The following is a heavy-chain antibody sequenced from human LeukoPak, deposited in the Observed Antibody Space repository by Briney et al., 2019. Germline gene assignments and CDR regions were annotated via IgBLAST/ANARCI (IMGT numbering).Heavy chain of an antibody. CDR2: ITSRSSSI. J-gene: IGHJ4*02. D-gene: IGHD6-13*01. CDR1: GFTFSNYN. V-gene: IGHV3-48*02. Sequence: PGGSLRLSCAASGFTFSNYNMNWVRQAPGKGLEWVSYITSRSSSIYYADSVKGRFTISRDNAQNSLYLQMNSLRDEDTAVYYCAGEDRYSSSWYTVYWGQGTLVTVSS. CDR3: AGEDRYSSSWYTVY.